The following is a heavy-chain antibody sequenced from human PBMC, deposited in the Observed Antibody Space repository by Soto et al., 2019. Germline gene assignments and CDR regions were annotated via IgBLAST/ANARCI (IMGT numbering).Heavy chain of an antibody. CDR2: IIPVFDKA. D-gene: IGHD3-16*01. J-gene: IGHJ3*01. CDR1: GGSFGSSA. V-gene: IGHV1-69*13. CDR3: ARLRRDWGDAFDL. Sequence: GASVKVSCKASGGSFGSSAISWVRQAPARGLEWMGEIIPVFDKANHAQNFQGRLTITADEPTGTVFMQLSSLRSEDTAVYFCARLRRDWGDAFDLWGLGTLVTVSS.